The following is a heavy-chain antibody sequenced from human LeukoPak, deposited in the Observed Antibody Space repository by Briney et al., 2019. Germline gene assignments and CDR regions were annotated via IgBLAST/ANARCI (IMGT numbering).Heavy chain of an antibody. D-gene: IGHD3-22*01. J-gene: IGHJ4*02. Sequence: SETLSLTCTVSGGSISSYYWSWIRQPPGKGLEWIGYIYYSGSTNYNPSLKSRVTISVGTSKNQFSLKLSSVTAADTAVYYCARDQGYYESWGQGTLVTVSS. V-gene: IGHV4-59*01. CDR2: IYYSGST. CDR1: GGSISSYY. CDR3: ARDQGYYES.